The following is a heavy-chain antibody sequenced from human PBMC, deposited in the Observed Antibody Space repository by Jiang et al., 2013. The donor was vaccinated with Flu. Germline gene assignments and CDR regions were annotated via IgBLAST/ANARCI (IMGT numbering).Heavy chain of an antibody. J-gene: IGHJ2*01. V-gene: IGHV5-10-1*01. CDR2: IDPGDSYT. CDR1: GYTFTRYW. Sequence: GAEVKKPGESLRISCKGSGYTFTRYWINWVRQMPGKGLEWMGRIDPGDSYTDYSPSFQGHVTFSADKSASTAYLQWSSLRASDTAIYYCAVPYCNGGNCFGSWYFDLWGRGTLVAVSS. D-gene: IGHD2-15*01. CDR3: AVPYCNGGNCFGSWYFDL.